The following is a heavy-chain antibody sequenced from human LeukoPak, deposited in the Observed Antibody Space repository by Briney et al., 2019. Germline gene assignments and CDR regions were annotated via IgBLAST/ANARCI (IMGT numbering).Heavy chain of an antibody. Sequence: GGSLRLSCEASGFTFSNYPMSWVRQAPGRGLEWVSVISESGDVTHYADAMRGRFTISRDNAKNTLSLQMNSLRAEDTAIYYCARDSSHYLGSSDYWGQGTLVTVSS. CDR2: ISESGDVT. J-gene: IGHJ4*02. CDR3: ARDSSHYLGSSDY. CDR1: GFTFSNYP. V-gene: IGHV3-23*01. D-gene: IGHD6-6*01.